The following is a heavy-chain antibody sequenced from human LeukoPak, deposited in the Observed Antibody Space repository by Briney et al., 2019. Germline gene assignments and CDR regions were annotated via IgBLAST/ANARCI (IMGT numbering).Heavy chain of an antibody. CDR2: IRYDGSNK. CDR3: AKATTVTTLLVDY. V-gene: IGHV3-30*02. D-gene: IGHD4-17*01. J-gene: IGHJ4*02. CDR1: GFTFSSYG. Sequence: GGSLRLSCAASGFTFSSYGMHWVRQAPGKGLEWVAFIRYDGSNKYYADSVKGRFTISRDNSKNSLYLQMNSLRTEDTALYYCAKATTVTTLLVDYWGQGTLVTVSS.